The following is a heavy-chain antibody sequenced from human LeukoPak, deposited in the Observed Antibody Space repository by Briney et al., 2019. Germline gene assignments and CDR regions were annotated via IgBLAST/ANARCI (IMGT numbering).Heavy chain of an antibody. Sequence: PSETLSLTCIVSGGSISPYYWSWIRQPPGKGLEWIGYVDYRGTTNYSPSLKSRVTISVDTSKNQFSLRLSSMTAADTAVYYCARSPDSSDYYYYFDYWGQGTLVTVSS. D-gene: IGHD3-22*01. J-gene: IGHJ4*02. CDR2: VDYRGTT. CDR1: GGSISPYY. CDR3: ARSPDSSDYYYYFDY. V-gene: IGHV4-59*08.